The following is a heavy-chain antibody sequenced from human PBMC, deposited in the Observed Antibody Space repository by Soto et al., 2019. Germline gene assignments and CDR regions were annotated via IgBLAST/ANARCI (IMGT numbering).Heavy chain of an antibody. D-gene: IGHD2-2*01. CDR2: IIPAFGTA. CDR1: GGTFNSYL. CDR3: ARGLDQPPVGLYFDT. J-gene: IGHJ4*02. V-gene: IGHV1-69*06. Sequence: QVQLVQSGAEVKNPGSSVKVSCKTSGGTFNSYLIDWVRQAPGQGLEWMGGIIPAFGTAKYAQKFQGRVTSTADKSPTTDYMELRTLTSEDTAVYYCARGLDQPPVGLYFDTWGQGTLVTVSA.